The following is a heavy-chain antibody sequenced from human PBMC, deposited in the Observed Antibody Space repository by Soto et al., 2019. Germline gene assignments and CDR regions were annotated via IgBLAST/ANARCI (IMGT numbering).Heavy chain of an antibody. CDR2: ITGASRGI. J-gene: IGHJ5*02. Sequence: EVQLLESGGGLVQPGGPLRLSCAASGSSLSSYAMTWVRQAPGKGLDWVSTITGASRGIYYADSVAGRFIISRDNSKNTLYLHMDNLRAEDTAVYFCAKTNPSRTRSGWNDWFDPWGQGTLVTVAS. CDR1: GSSLSSYA. V-gene: IGHV3-23*01. CDR3: AKTNPSRTRSGWNDWFDP. D-gene: IGHD6-19*01.